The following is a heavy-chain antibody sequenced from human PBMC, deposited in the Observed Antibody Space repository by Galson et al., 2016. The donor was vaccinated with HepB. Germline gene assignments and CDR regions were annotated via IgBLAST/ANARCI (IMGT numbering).Heavy chain of an antibody. CDR2: ISATGGST. CDR3: AKDPTLSSDYFDS. Sequence: SLRLSCAASGFTFSSYAMSWVRQTPGKGLEWVSSISATGGSTHYADSVKGRFTISRDNSENTLYLQMDSLRADDTALYYCAKDPTLSSDYFDSWGQGTLVTVSS. V-gene: IGHV3-23*01. CDR1: GFTFSSYA. J-gene: IGHJ4*02.